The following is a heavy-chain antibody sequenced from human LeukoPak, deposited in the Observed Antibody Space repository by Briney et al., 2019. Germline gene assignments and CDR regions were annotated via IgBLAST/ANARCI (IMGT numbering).Heavy chain of an antibody. D-gene: IGHD6-13*01. J-gene: IGHJ4*02. CDR1: GFTFTSYG. Sequence: GTSLRLSCAASGFTFTSYGMHWVRQAPGKGLEWVALIWYDGRKEYYADSVKGRFTISRDDSRNTLYLQMNGLRAEDTAVYYYARLGSSWSSDYWGQGTLVTVSS. CDR3: ARLGSSWSSDY. V-gene: IGHV3-33*01. CDR2: IWYDGRKE.